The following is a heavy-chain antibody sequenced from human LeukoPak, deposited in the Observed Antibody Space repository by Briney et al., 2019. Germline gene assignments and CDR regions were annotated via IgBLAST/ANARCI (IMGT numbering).Heavy chain of an antibody. CDR1: GLTFSDYY. J-gene: IGHJ4*02. Sequence: GGSLRLSCAASGLTFSDYYMTWIRQAPGKGLEWVSSTSGSGTTIYSADSVRGRFTVSRDNAKNSLFLHMNSLRAEDTAVYYCAIQITMIVVVPYFDYWGQGTLVTVSS. V-gene: IGHV3-11*04. CDR3: AIQITMIVVVPYFDY. D-gene: IGHD3-22*01. CDR2: TSGSGTTI.